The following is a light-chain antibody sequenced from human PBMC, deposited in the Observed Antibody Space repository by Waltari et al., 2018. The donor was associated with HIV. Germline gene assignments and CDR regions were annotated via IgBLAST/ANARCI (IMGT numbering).Light chain of an antibody. V-gene: IGLV1-40*01. Sequence: QSVLTQPPPVSEAPGQGVTIPCPRTSSTIAAGYELQRYQQFPGTAPTLLTYETANRPSGVPDRFSGSKSGTSASLAITGLQADDEADYYCQSYDNGLSASVFGGGTKVTVL. CDR3: QSYDNGLSASV. CDR2: ETA. J-gene: IGLJ3*02. CDR1: SSTIAAGYE.